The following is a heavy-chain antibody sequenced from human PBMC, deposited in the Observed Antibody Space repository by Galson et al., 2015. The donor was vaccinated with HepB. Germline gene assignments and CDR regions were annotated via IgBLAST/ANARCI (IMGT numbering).Heavy chain of an antibody. CDR2: ISAYNGNT. CDR3: ARDAEERDSINWFDP. V-gene: IGHV1-18*01. CDR1: GYTFTSYD. J-gene: IGHJ5*02. D-gene: IGHD3-22*01. Sequence: SVKVSCKASGYTFTSYDISWVRQAPGQGLEWMGWISAYNGNTNYAQKLQGRVTMTTDTSTSTAYMELRSLRSDDTAVYYCARDAEERDSINWFDPWGQGTLVTVSS.